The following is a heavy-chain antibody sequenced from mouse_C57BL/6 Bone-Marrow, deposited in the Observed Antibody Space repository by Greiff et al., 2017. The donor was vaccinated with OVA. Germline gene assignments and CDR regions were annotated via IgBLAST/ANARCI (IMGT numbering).Heavy chain of an antibody. V-gene: IGHV1-81*01. CDR2: IYPRSGNT. CDR3: ARGYGSSSGFAY. D-gene: IGHD1-1*01. Sequence: QVQLQQSGAELARPGASVKLSCKASGYTFTSYGISWVKQRTGQGLEWIGEIYPRSGNTYYNEKFKGKATLTADKSSSTAYMELRSLTSEDSAVYVCARGYGSSSGFAYWGQGTLVTVSA. CDR1: GYTFTSYG. J-gene: IGHJ3*01.